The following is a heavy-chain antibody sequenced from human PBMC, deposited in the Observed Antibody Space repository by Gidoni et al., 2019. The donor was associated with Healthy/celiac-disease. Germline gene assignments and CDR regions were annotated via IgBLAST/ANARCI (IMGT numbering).Heavy chain of an antibody. Sequence: EVQLVECGGGLVRPGGSVRLSWAASGFTFSSYRMNWVRQAPGKGLEWVSSISRSSSDIYDADSVKGRFTISRDNAKNSLYLQMNSLRAEDTAVYYCARDHPGDFWSGYPIDYWGQGTLVTVSS. CDR2: ISRSSSDI. CDR1: GFTFSSYR. CDR3: ARDHPGDFWSGYPIDY. J-gene: IGHJ4*02. D-gene: IGHD3-3*01. V-gene: IGHV3-21*01.